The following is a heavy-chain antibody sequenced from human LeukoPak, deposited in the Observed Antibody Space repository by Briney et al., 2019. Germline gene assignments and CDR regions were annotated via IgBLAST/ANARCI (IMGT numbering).Heavy chain of an antibody. J-gene: IGHJ6*02. V-gene: IGHV1-8*01. Sequence: ASVKVSCKASGYTLTSYDINWVRQATGQGLEWMGWMNPNSGNTGYAQKFQGRVTMTRNTSISTAYMELSSLRSEDTAVYYCARVPSIVVVPAAILGYYYYYGMDVWGQGTTVTVSS. D-gene: IGHD2-2*01. CDR3: ARVPSIVVVPAAILGYYYYYGMDV. CDR2: MNPNSGNT. CDR1: GYTLTSYD.